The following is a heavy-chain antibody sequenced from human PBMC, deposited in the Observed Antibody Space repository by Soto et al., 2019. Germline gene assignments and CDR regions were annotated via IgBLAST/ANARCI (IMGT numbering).Heavy chain of an antibody. Sequence: QVQLVQSGAEVKKPGASVKVSCKASGYTFTGYYMHWVRQAPGQGLEWRGWITPNSGGTNYAQKFQGWVRMSRDTSISPAYMELSRLRTDDTAVYYCARGWGISSGCTPDCDYWGQGTLVTVSS. D-gene: IGHD6-19*01. CDR1: GYTFTGYY. J-gene: IGHJ4*02. CDR3: ARGWGISSGCTPDCDY. CDR2: ITPNSGGT. V-gene: IGHV1-2*04.